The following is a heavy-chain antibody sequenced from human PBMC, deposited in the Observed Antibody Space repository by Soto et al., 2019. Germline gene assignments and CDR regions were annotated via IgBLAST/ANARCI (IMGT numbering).Heavy chain of an antibody. CDR3: AKCQKIGGYYYYGMDV. V-gene: IGHV5-51*01. D-gene: IGHD3-16*01. CDR1: GYSFTSYW. Sequence: GESLKISCKGSGYSFTSYWIGWVRQMPGKGLEWMGIIYPGDSDTRYSPSFQGQVTISADKSISTAYLQWSSLKASDTAVYYCAKCQKIGGYYYYGMDVWGQGTTVTVSS. CDR2: IYPGDSDT. J-gene: IGHJ6*02.